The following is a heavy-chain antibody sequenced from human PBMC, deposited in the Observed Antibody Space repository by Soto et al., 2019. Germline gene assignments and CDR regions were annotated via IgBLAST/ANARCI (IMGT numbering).Heavy chain of an antibody. D-gene: IGHD2-2*01. Sequence: ASVKVSCKASGYTFTTYYIHWVRQAPGQGLEWMGIIDPICGSANYAQKFQGRVTITADESTSTAYMELSSLRSEDTAVYYCASLGYCISTSCYARFDPWGQGTLVTVSS. J-gene: IGHJ5*02. CDR2: IDPICGSA. V-gene: IGHV1-46*01. CDR1: GYTFTTYY. CDR3: ASLGYCISTSCYARFDP.